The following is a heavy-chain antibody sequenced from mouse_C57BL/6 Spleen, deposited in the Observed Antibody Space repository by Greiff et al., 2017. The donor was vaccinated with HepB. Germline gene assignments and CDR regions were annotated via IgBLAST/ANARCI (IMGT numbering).Heavy chain of an antibody. Sequence: VQLQQSGPELVKPGASVKISCKASGYSFTGYYMNWVKQSPEKSLEWIGEINPSTGGTTYNQKFKAKATLTVDKSSSTAYMQLKSLTSEDSAVYYCARMGYYGSSPFAYWGQGTLVTVSA. V-gene: IGHV1-42*01. CDR1: GYSFTGYY. CDR2: INPSTGGT. D-gene: IGHD1-1*01. CDR3: ARMGYYGSSPFAY. J-gene: IGHJ3*01.